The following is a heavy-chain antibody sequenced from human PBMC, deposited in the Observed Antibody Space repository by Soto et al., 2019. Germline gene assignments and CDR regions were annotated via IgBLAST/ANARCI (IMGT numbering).Heavy chain of an antibody. CDR3: ARSEATVLDY. D-gene: IGHD4-17*01. V-gene: IGHV4-34*01. J-gene: IGHJ4*02. CDR1: GGSFSGYY. Sequence: SETLSLTCAVYGGSFSGYYWTWIRQPPGKGLEWIGETHHSGRTNYNPSLKSRVTISVDKSKNHFSLKLSSVTAADTAVYYCARSEATVLDYWGQGTLVTISS. CDR2: THHSGRT.